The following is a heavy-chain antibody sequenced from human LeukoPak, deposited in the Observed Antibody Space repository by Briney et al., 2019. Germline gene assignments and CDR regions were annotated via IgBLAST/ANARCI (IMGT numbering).Heavy chain of an antibody. J-gene: IGHJ3*02. Sequence: GGSLRLSCAASGFTFSSYWMSWVRQAPGKGLEWVANMRQDGSDKYYVDSVKGRFTISRDNAKNSVHLQMNSLRAEDTAVYYCARDLDSSGLSGAFDIWGQGTMVTVS. CDR1: GFTFSSYW. CDR3: ARDLDSSGLSGAFDI. V-gene: IGHV3-7*01. CDR2: MRQDGSDK. D-gene: IGHD3-22*01.